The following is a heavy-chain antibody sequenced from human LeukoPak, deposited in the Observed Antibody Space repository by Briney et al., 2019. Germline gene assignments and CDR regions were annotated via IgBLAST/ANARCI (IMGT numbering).Heavy chain of an antibody. CDR2: IYTSGST. CDR3: ARLVVRGIIIKIEYFDY. D-gene: IGHD3-10*01. J-gene: IGHJ4*02. V-gene: IGHV4-4*07. Sequence: SETLSLTCTVSGGSMKNYYWSWIRQPAGKGLEWIGRIYTSGSTNYNPSLKSRVTISVDTSKNQFSLKLSSVTAADTAVYFCARLVVRGIIIKIEYFDYWGQGTLVTVSS. CDR1: GGSMKNYY.